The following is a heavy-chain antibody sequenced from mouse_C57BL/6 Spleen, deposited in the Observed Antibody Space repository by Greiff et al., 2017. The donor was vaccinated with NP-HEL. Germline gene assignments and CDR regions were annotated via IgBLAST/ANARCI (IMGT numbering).Heavy chain of an antibody. D-gene: IGHD2-2*01. Sequence: QVQLQQPGAELVKPGASVKVSCKASGYTFTSYWMHWVKQRPGQGLEWIGRIHPSDSDTNYNQKFKGKATLTVDKSSSTAYMQLSSLTSEYSAVYYCAIGLWLRRDYAMDYWGQGTSVTVSS. CDR1: GYTFTSYW. J-gene: IGHJ4*01. V-gene: IGHV1-74*01. CDR2: IHPSDSDT. CDR3: AIGLWLRRDYAMDY.